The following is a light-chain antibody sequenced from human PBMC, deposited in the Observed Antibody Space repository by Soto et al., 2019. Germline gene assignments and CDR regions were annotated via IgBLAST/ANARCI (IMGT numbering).Light chain of an antibody. Sequence: DIMMTQSPDSLAVSLGERATINCKSSQSVLYSSNNKNYLAWYQQKPGQPPKLLIYWASIRESGVPDRFSGNGSGTDFTLTISSLQAEDVAVYYCQQYISTPRTFGQGTKVEIK. CDR1: QSVLYSSNNKNY. J-gene: IGKJ1*01. CDR2: WAS. CDR3: QQYISTPRT. V-gene: IGKV4-1*01.